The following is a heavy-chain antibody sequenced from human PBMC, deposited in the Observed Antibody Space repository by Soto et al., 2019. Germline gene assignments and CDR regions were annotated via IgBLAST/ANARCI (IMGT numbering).Heavy chain of an antibody. CDR3: ARGVHYDSSGYYYFY. Sequence: ASVKVSCKASGGTFSTYAIDWVRQAPGQGLEWMGGIIPLFGTAKYAQNFQGRITNTADESTNTAYMELRSLRSQDTAVYYCARGVHYDSSGYYYFYWGQGTLVTVSS. J-gene: IGHJ4*02. V-gene: IGHV1-69*13. D-gene: IGHD3-22*01. CDR2: IIPLFGTA. CDR1: GGTFSTYA.